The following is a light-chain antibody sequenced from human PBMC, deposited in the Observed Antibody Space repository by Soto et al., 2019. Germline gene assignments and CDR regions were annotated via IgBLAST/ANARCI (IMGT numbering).Light chain of an antibody. Sequence: DIQMTQSPSTLSASVGDRVTITCRASQSISSWLAWYQQKPGKAPKLLIYKASSLESGVPSRFSGSGSGTEFTLTISSLQPYDFATYYCQQYNSYPGTFGQGTKLEIK. J-gene: IGKJ2*01. CDR1: QSISSW. V-gene: IGKV1-5*03. CDR3: QQYNSYPGT. CDR2: KAS.